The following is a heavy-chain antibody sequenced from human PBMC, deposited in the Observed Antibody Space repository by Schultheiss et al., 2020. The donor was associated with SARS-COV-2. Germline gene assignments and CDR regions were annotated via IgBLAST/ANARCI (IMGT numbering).Heavy chain of an antibody. CDR3: ASRLGIAASGALFDY. CDR1: GFTFSSYA. J-gene: IGHJ4*02. D-gene: IGHD6-13*01. Sequence: GGSLRLSCAASGFTFSSYAMHWVRQAPGKGLEWVGRIKSKTDGGTTDYAAPVKGRFTISRDDSKNTLYLQMNSLRAEDTAVYCCASRLGIAASGALFDYWGQGTLVTVSS. V-gene: IGHV3-15*01. CDR2: IKSKTDGGTT.